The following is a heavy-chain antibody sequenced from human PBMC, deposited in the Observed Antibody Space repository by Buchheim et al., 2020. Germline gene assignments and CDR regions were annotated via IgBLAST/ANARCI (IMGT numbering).Heavy chain of an antibody. V-gene: IGHV3-48*02. CDR1: GFTISNAH. CDR3: ARDQDWAFQY. J-gene: IGHJ4*02. CDR2: IGSSRNI. D-gene: IGHD3-9*01. Sequence: EVQLVESGGGLGQPGGSLRLSCAASGFTISNAHMNWVRQAPGKGLEWLSYIGSSRNIWYANSVKDRFTISRDNAKNSLYLEMNSLRDEDTAVYYCARDQDWAFQYWGQGSL.